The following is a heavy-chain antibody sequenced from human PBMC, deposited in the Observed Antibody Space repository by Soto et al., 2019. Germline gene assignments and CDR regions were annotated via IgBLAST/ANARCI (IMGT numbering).Heavy chain of an antibody. J-gene: IGHJ5*02. CDR1: GFTVSSNY. CDR3: ARGCRGEYSYVPSLDLRIDP. CDR2: IYTGGST. D-gene: IGHD2-15*01. Sequence: GSLRLSCAASGFTVSSNYMSWVRQAPGKGLEWVSVIYTGGSTYYADSVKGRFTISRDNSKNTLYLQMNSLRAEDTAVYYCARGCRGEYSYVPSLDLRIDPWGQGTLVTVS. V-gene: IGHV3-66*01.